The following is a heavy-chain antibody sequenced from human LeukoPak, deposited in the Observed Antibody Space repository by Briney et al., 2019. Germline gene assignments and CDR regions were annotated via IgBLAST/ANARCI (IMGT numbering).Heavy chain of an antibody. CDR1: GRSFSDYY. V-gene: IGHV4-34*01. CDR3: ARKKIVLTAMRRGYFDY. D-gene: IGHD2-21*02. Sequence: SETLSLTCAVYGRSFSDYYWSWMRQSPGKGLEWIGEINHSGSTIYNPSLQSRVTISVDTSKNHFSLWLTSVTAADTAVYYCARKKIVLTAMRRGYFDYWGQGTLVTVSS. J-gene: IGHJ4*02. CDR2: INHSGST.